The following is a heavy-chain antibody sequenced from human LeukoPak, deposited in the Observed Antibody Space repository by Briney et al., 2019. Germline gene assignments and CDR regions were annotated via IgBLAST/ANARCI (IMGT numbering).Heavy chain of an antibody. CDR2: ISSSSDYI. D-gene: IGHD2-15*01. CDR3: AKDRRGS. CDR1: GFTFHNYG. J-gene: IGHJ4*02. V-gene: IGHV3-21*03. Sequence: GGSLRLSCAASGFTFHNYGMNWVRQTPGKGLEWVASISSSSDYIHYADSVKGRFTISRDNANSSLFLQMNSLRVEDTGLYYCAKDRRGSWGQGTLVTVSS.